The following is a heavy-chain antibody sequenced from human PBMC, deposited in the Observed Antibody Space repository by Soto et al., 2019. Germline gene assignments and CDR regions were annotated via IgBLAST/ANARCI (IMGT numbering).Heavy chain of an antibody. CDR3: AQSKYGATAPYYYYGMDV. V-gene: IGHV2-5*02. D-gene: IGHD4-17*01. J-gene: IGHJ6*02. CDR2: IYWDDDN. Sequence: SGPTLVNPTQTLTLTCTFSGFSLTTNGVGVGWIRQPPGKALEWLSLIYWDDDNRYSPSLKSRLTITKDTSKNQVVLTMTNMDPVDTATYYCAQSKYGATAPYYYYGMDVWGQGTTVTVSS. CDR1: GFSLTTNGVG.